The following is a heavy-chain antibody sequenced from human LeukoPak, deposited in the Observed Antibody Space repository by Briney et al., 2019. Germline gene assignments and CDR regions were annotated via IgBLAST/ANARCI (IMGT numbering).Heavy chain of an antibody. CDR1: GFTFSSYW. D-gene: IGHD1-20*01. CDR2: ISGSGSNT. Sequence: GGSLRRSCAASGFTFSSYWMSWVRQAPGKGLEWVSTISGSGSNTYYADSVKGRFTISRDNSKNTLYLQMDSLRAEDTAVYYCAKGFLNWNYDYWGQGTLVTVSS. J-gene: IGHJ4*02. V-gene: IGHV3-23*01. CDR3: AKGFLNWNYDY.